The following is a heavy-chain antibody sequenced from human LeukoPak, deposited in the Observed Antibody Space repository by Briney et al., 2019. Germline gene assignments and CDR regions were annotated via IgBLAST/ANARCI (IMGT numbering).Heavy chain of an antibody. CDR2: ISYDGSNK. CDR1: GFTFSSYV. CDR3: AKDGCSSTSCYVNY. J-gene: IGHJ4*02. Sequence: GGSLRLSCAASGFTFSSYVRHWVHQAPGRVLEWVAVISYDGSNKYYADSVKGRFTISRDNSKNTLYLQMTSLRAEDTAVYYCAKDGCSSTSCYVNYWGQGTLVTVSS. V-gene: IGHV3-30*18. D-gene: IGHD2-2*01.